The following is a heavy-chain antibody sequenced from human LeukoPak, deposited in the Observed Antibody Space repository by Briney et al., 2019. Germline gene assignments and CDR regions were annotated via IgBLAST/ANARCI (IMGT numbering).Heavy chain of an antibody. V-gene: IGHV4-4*07. D-gene: IGHD1-26*01. CDR3: AGDRGIVGATSAIRFDY. J-gene: IGHJ4*02. CDR1: GASISVYY. CDR2: IYPSGST. Sequence: PSETLSLTCTVSGASISVYYWTWIRQPAGKGLEWIGRIYPSGSTNYNPSLKSRVTMSVDTSKNQFSLNLSSVTAADTAVYYCAGDRGIVGATSAIRFDYWGQGALVTVSS.